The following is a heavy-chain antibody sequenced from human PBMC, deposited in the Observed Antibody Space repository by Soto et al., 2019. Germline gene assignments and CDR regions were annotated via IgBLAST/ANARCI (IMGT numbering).Heavy chain of an antibody. CDR3: AKNKYYYDSSGHPEF. CDR2: IYHSGST. Sequence: SETLSLTCAISGGSINGGPYSFSWIRQPPGKGLEWIGYIYHSGSTYYNPSLKSRVTISLDRSKNQLSLSLNSVTAADTAVYYCAKNKYYYDSSGHPEFWGQGALVTVSS. V-gene: IGHV4-30-2*01. J-gene: IGHJ4*02. CDR1: GGSINGGPYS. D-gene: IGHD3-22*01.